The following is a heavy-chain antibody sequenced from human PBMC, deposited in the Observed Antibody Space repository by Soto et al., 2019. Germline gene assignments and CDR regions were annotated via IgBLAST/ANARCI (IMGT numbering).Heavy chain of an antibody. CDR3: ARAYSGYDGWFDP. Sequence: QVQLVESGGGVVQPGRSLRLSCAASGFTFSSYGMHWVRQAPGKGLEWVAVIWYDGSNKYYADSVKGRFTISRDNPKNTLYLQMNSLGAEVTAVYYCARAYSGYDGWFDPWGQGTLVTVSS. D-gene: IGHD5-12*01. J-gene: IGHJ5*02. CDR2: IWYDGSNK. V-gene: IGHV3-33*01. CDR1: GFTFSSYG.